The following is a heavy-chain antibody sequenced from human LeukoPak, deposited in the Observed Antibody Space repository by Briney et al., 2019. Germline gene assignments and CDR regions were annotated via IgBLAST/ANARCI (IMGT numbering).Heavy chain of an antibody. CDR2: IYYSGST. J-gene: IGHJ4*02. Sequence: SQTLSLTCTVSGGSISSGDYCWSWIRQPPGKGLEWIGYIYYSGSTYYNPSLKSRVTISVDTSKYQFSLKLSSVTAADTAVYYCARDHYYDSSGYYPLDYWGQGTLVTVSS. CDR1: GGSISSGDYC. CDR3: ARDHYYDSSGYYPLDY. V-gene: IGHV4-30-4*01. D-gene: IGHD3-22*01.